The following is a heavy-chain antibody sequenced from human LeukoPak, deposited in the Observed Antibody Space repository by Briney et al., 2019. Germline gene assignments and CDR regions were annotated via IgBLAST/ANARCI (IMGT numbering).Heavy chain of an antibody. CDR3: AKDRAVGATPGGYFDY. CDR1: GFTFSSYA. CDR2: ISGSGGST. V-gene: IGHV3-23*01. Sequence: GGSLRLSCAASGFTFSSYAMSWVRQAPGKGLEWVSAISGSGGSTYYADSVKGRFPISRDNSKNTLYLQMNSLRAEDTAVYYCAKDRAVGATPGGYFDYWGQGTLVTVS. J-gene: IGHJ4*02. D-gene: IGHD1-26*01.